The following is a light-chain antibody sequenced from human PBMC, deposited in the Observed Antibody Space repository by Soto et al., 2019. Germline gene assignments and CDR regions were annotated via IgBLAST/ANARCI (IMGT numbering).Light chain of an antibody. V-gene: IGKV1-5*01. J-gene: IGKJ1*01. CDR2: DAS. CDR3: QQFAISTT. Sequence: IQMAQSPSTLSASVGDRVTITCRASHNIERWMAWYQQKPGKAPSLLIFDASTLHSGVPSRFSGSGSGTDFTLTISSLQPDDFATYYCQQFAISTTFGQGTKVDIK. CDR1: HNIERW.